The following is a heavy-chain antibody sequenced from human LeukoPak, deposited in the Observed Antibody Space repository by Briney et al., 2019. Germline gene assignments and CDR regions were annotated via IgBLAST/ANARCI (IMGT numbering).Heavy chain of an antibody. CDR1: GGTFSTYS. CDR3: ARLSQQTFDI. J-gene: IGHJ3*02. V-gene: IGHV1-46*01. Sequence: ASVKVSCKASGGTFSTYSINWMRQAPGQGLEWMGIIDPSGGSTSYAQKFRGRVTMTRDTSTSTVYMELSSLRSDDTAVYYCARLSQQTFDIWGQGTLVTVSS. CDR2: IDPSGGST.